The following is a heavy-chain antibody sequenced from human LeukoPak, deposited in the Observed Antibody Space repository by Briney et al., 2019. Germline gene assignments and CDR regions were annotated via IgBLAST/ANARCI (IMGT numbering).Heavy chain of an antibody. Sequence: GGSLRLSCAASGFMFSSNWMSWVRLAPGKGLEWVANIKEDGTETYYVDSVRGRFTISRDNAKNSLYLQMNSMRVEDAAVYYCAKEGRSPQTYWGQGTLVTVSS. CDR1: GFMFSSNW. CDR2: IKEDGTET. CDR3: AKEGRSPQTY. V-gene: IGHV3-7*03. J-gene: IGHJ4*02. D-gene: IGHD1-14*01.